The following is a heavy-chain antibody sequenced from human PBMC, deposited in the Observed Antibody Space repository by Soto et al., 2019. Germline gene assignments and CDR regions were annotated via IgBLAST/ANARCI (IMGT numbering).Heavy chain of an antibody. CDR3: AKAGGEYCSSTSCYFWDYYHYYMDV. J-gene: IGHJ6*03. CDR2: ISYDGSNK. CDR1: GFTFSSYG. Sequence: QVQLVESGGGVVQPGRSLRLSCAASGFTFSSYGMHWVRQAPGKGLEWVAVISYDGSNKYYADSVKGRFTISRDNSKNALYLQMNSLRAEDTAVYYCAKAGGEYCSSTSCYFWDYYHYYMDVWGKGTTVTVSS. V-gene: IGHV3-30*18. D-gene: IGHD2-2*01.